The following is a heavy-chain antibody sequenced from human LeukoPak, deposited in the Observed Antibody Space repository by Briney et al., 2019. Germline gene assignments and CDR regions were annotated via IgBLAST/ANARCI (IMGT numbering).Heavy chain of an antibody. CDR1: GFIFGEYA. CDR2: LSWNSASL. Sequence: GGSLRLSCAASGFIFGEYAMHWVRQAPGKGLEWVSGLSWNSASLDYVDSVKGRFTISRDNAKNSLYLQMNSLRAEDTALYYCAKGRGGSRKFDAFDIWGQETMVTVSS. V-gene: IGHV3-9*01. D-gene: IGHD2-15*01. J-gene: IGHJ3*02. CDR3: AKGRGGSRKFDAFDI.